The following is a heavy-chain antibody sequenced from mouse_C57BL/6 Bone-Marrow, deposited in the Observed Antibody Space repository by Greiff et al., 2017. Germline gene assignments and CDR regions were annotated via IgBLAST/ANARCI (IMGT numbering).Heavy chain of an antibody. CDR3: ARGNYFPWFAY. V-gene: IGHV5-9*01. Sequence: EVQLVESGGGLVKPGGSLKLSCAASGFTFSSYTMSWVRQTPEKRLEWVATISGGGGNTYYPDSVKGRFTISRDNAKNALYLQRSSLRSEDTALYYCARGNYFPWFAYWGQGTLVTVSA. CDR2: ISGGGGNT. CDR1: GFTFSSYT. J-gene: IGHJ3*01. D-gene: IGHD2-1*01.